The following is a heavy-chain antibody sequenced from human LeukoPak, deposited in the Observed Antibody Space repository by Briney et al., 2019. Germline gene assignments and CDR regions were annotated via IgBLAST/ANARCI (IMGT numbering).Heavy chain of an antibody. CDR2: FDPEDGET. CDR1: GYTLTELS. D-gene: IGHD7-27*01. CDR3: ARDQSGVHFDL. V-gene: IGHV1-24*01. Sequence: ASVKVSCKVSGYTLTELSMHWVRQAPGKGLEWMGGFDPEDGETTYAQKFQGRVTMTSDTSTSTAYMELSSLRSEDTAVYYCARDQSGVHFDLWGRGTLVTVSS. J-gene: IGHJ2*01.